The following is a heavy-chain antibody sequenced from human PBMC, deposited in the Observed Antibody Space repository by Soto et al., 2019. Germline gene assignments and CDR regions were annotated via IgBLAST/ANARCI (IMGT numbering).Heavy chain of an antibody. D-gene: IGHD7-27*01. CDR1: GFSLSTSGVG. J-gene: IGHJ6*02. CDR3: PHTLPPWGGMDV. CDR2: IYWDDDK. Sequence: QITLKESGPTLVKPTQTLTLTCTFSGFSLSTSGVGVGWIRQPPGKALEWLALIYWDDDKRYSPSLKRRLTITKDTSKTQVVLTMTNMDPVDTATYYCPHTLPPWGGMDVWGQGTTVTVSS. V-gene: IGHV2-5*02.